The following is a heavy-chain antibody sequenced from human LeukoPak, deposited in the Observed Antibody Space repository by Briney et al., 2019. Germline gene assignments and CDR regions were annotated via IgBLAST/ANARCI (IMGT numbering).Heavy chain of an antibody. D-gene: IGHD4-17*01. J-gene: IGHJ6*02. CDR1: GFSFSNYW. CDR2: IKQDGSEK. Sequence: GGSLRLSCAASGFSFSNYWMSWVRQAPGKGREWVANIKQDGSEKSYVASMKGRFTISRANAKNLLYLQINSLRAEDTAVYYCARDRGDYAGYYYYGMDVWGQGTTVTVSS. CDR3: ARDRGDYAGYYYYGMDV. V-gene: IGHV3-7*01.